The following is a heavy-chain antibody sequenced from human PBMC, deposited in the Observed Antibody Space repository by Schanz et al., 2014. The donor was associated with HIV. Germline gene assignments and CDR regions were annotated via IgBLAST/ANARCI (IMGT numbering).Heavy chain of an antibody. CDR3: ARDKKSGNNDGGFDP. D-gene: IGHD1-26*01. J-gene: IGHJ5*02. CDR1: GFTFNTYW. Sequence: EVQLVESGGGLVQPGGSLRLSCAASGFTFNTYWMTWVRQTPGKGLEWVANIKADGSEKYYVDAVKGRFTISRDNAKNSMFLQMNSLTPEDTAVYYCARDKKSGNNDGGFDPWGQGTLVTVSS. CDR2: IKADGSEK. V-gene: IGHV3-7*03.